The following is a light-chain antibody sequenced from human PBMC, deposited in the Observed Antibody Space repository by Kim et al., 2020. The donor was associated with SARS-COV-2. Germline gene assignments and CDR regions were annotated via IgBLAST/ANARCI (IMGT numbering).Light chain of an antibody. CDR3: QQYSSYSSCT. Sequence: DIQMTQSPSTLSASVGDRVTITCRASQNIYSWLAWYQQKPGKAPNLLIYKASTLESGVPSRFSGSGSGTEFTLTISSLQPDDFATYYCQQYSSYSSCTFGQGTMLEIK. CDR1: QNIYSW. V-gene: IGKV1-5*03. J-gene: IGKJ2*02. CDR2: KAS.